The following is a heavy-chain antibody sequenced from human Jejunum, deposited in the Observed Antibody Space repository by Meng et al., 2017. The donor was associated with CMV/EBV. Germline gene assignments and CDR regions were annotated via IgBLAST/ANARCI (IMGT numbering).Heavy chain of an antibody. V-gene: IGHV4-59*11. J-gene: IGHJ4*02. CDR1: DGSISSQY. D-gene: IGHD5-18*01. CDR3: ARGGHSPLDY. Sequence: QVQLQESGPGRAEPSETLSLTCTVSDGSISSQYWSWIRQPPRKGLEWIGYIYYTGSNNYNSSLKRRVTISVDTSKNQFSMKLNSVTAADTAVYYCARGGHSPLDYWGRGTLVTVSS. CDR2: IYYTGSN.